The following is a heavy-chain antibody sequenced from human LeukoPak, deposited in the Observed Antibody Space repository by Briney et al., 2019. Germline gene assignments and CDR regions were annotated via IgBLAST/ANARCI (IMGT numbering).Heavy chain of an antibody. CDR1: GYSFTNYW. J-gene: IGHJ4*02. CDR2: IYPGDSDT. Sequence: GESLKISCQGSGYSFTNYWIGRVRPMPGKGLEWQGIIYPGDSDTRYSPSFQGQVPISVDKSISTAYLQWSSLKASDTAMYYCARQTVTTHYLGYWGQGTLVTVSS. V-gene: IGHV5-51*01. D-gene: IGHD4-17*01. CDR3: ARQTVTTHYLGY.